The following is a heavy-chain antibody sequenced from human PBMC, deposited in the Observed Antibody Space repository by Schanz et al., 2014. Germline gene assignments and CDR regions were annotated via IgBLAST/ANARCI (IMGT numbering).Heavy chain of an antibody. Sequence: EVQLGESGGGLVQPGGSLRLSCAASGFTFSSSWMHWVRQAPGKGLVWVSRTGHDGSFTPFADSVKGRFTISRDNARNTMYLQMNSMRAEDTAVYYCTRDTDSHFDYWGQGTLVTVSS. V-gene: IGHV3-74*01. CDR1: GFTFSSSW. CDR2: TGHDGSFT. CDR3: TRDTDSHFDY. J-gene: IGHJ4*02. D-gene: IGHD2-15*01.